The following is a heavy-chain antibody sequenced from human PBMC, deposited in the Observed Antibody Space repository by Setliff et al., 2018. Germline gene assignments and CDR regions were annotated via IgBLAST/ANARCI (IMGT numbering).Heavy chain of an antibody. J-gene: IGHJ4*02. Sequence: ASVKVSCKASGYTFTSYGISWVRQAPGQGLEWMGWIHAGSSNTLYSQRFQDRIIISRDTSATTVHMELSSLRPDDTAVYYCARMSTSGPHYDYWGQGTLVTVSS. CDR2: IHAGSSNT. D-gene: IGHD2-8*02. CDR3: ARMSTSGPHYDY. V-gene: IGHV1-18*01. CDR1: GYTFTSYG.